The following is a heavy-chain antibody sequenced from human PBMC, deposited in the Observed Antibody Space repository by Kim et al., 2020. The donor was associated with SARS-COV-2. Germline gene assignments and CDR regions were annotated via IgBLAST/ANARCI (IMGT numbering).Heavy chain of an antibody. V-gene: IGHV3-21*01. CDR3: ARDAAMTTVTLDDY. Sequence: AESVKGRFTISRDNAKNSLYLQMNSLRAEDTAVYYCARDAAMTTVTLDDYWGQGTLVTVSS. J-gene: IGHJ4*02. D-gene: IGHD4-17*01.